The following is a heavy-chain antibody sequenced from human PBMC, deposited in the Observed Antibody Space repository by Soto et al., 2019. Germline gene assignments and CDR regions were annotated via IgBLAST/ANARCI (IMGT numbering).Heavy chain of an antibody. D-gene: IGHD3-10*01. J-gene: IGHJ6*02. V-gene: IGHV3-23*01. Sequence: GGSLRLSCAASGFTFSSYAMSWVRQAPGKGLEWVSAISGSGGSTYYADSVKGRFTISRDNSKNTLYLQMNSLRAEDTAVYYCAKQLLWFGPNRGDYYYGMDVWGQGTTVTVSS. CDR3: AKQLLWFGPNRGDYYYGMDV. CDR2: ISGSGGST. CDR1: GFTFSSYA.